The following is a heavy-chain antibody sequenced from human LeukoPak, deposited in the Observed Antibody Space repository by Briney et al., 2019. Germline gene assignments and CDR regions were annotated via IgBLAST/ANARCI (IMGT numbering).Heavy chain of an antibody. CDR2: ISSSGSTI. CDR1: GFTFSSYE. J-gene: IGHJ3*02. D-gene: IGHD2-8*01. CDR3: AKDMRGVYAIIDAFDI. V-gene: IGHV3-48*03. Sequence: GGSLRLSCAASGFTFSSYEMNWVRQAPGKGLEWVSYISSSGSTIYYADSVKGRFTISRDNAKNSLYLQMNSLRAEDTAVYYCAKDMRGVYAIIDAFDIWGQGTMVTVSS.